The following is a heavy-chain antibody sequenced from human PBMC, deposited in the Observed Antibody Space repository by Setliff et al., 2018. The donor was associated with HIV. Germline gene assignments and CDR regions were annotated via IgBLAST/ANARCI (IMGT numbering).Heavy chain of an antibody. D-gene: IGHD1-26*01. Sequence: AAEKVSCKASGYTFTGYYVHWLQQAPGQELEWMGWINPNRCGPNSAQKFQGRVTMTRDRTISTAHMALSRLTADDTAVYYWARGVWELHPYYMDVWGKGTTVTVSS. CDR1: GYTFTGYY. CDR3: ARGVWELHPYYMDV. CDR2: INPNRCGP. V-gene: IGHV1-2*02. J-gene: IGHJ6*03.